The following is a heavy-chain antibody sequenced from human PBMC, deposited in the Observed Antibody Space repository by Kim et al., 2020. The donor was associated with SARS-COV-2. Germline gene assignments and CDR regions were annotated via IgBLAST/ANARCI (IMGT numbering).Heavy chain of an antibody. J-gene: IGHJ4*02. V-gene: IGHV3-33*05. CDR3: AREEYYYDSSGYFGY. D-gene: IGHD3-22*01. CDR2: ISYDGSNK. Sequence: GGSLRLSCAAYGFTFSSYGMHWVRQAPGKGLEWVAVISYDGSNKYYADSVKGRFTISRDNSKNTLYLQMNSLRAEDTAVYYCAREEYYYDSSGYFGYWGQGTLVTVSS. CDR1: GFTFSSYG.